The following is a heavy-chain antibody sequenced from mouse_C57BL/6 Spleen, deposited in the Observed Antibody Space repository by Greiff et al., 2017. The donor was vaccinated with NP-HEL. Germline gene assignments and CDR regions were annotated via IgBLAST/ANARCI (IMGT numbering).Heavy chain of an antibody. J-gene: IGHJ2*01. CDR1: GFTFTDYY. V-gene: IGHV7-3*01. Sequence: EVKLVESGGGLVQPGGSLSLSCAASGFTFTDYYMSWVRQPPGKALEWLGFIRNKANGYTTEYSASVKGRFTISRDNSQSILYLQMNALRAEDSATYYCARWELYFDYWGQGTTLTVSS. CDR3: ARWELYFDY. CDR2: IRNKANGYTT.